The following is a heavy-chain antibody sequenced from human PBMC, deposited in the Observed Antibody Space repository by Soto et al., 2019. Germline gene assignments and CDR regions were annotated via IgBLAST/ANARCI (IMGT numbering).Heavy chain of an antibody. CDR2: ISYDGSNK. V-gene: IGHV3-33*01. CDR3: AGDYPPTVTTHYYMDV. CDR1: GFTFSAYG. D-gene: IGHD4-17*01. J-gene: IGHJ6*03. Sequence: QVQLVESGGGVVQPGRSLRLSCAASGFTFSAYGMHWVRQAPGRGLEWVAVISYDGSNKYYADSVRGRFSISRDNSKNRLYLQMNSLRAEDTAGYYCAGDYPPTVTTHYYMDVWGKGTTVTVSS.